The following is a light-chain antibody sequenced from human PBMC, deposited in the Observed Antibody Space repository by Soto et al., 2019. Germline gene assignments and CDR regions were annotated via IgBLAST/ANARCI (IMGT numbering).Light chain of an antibody. CDR2: DVT. J-gene: IGLJ3*02. Sequence: QSVLTQPASVSGSPGQSVTISCSGSSSDVGAYNYVSWYQRHPGKAPKLMIYDVTNRPSGVSNRFSGSKSGNTASLTISGLQAEDEADCFCSSYTSSSTVVFGGGTKLTVL. CDR3: SSYTSSSTVV. CDR1: SSDVGAYNY. V-gene: IGLV2-14*01.